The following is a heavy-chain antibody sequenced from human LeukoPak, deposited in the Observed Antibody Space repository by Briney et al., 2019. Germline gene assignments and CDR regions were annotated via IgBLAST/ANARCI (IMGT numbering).Heavy chain of an antibody. D-gene: IGHD3-3*01. CDR2: IYPGDSDT. J-gene: IGHJ3*02. V-gene: IGHV5-51*01. CDR3: ARTNYDLSNGFDI. CDR1: GYSFTSYW. Sequence: GESLKTSCKGSGYSFTSYWIGWVRQMPGKGLEWMGIIYPGDSDTRYSPSFQGQVTLSADKSISTAYLQWSSLKASDTAMYYCARTNYDLSNGFDIWGQGTLVTVSS.